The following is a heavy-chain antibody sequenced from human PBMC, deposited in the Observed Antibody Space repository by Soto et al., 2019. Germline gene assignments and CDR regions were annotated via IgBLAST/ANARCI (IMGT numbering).Heavy chain of an antibody. Sequence: PGGSLRLSCAASGFTFDDYAMHWVRQAPGKGLEWVSGISWNSGSRGYADSVKGRFTISRDSAKNSLFLQMNNLRAEDTALYYCAKSQALAGIDYWGQGTLVTVSS. CDR1: GFTFDDYA. V-gene: IGHV3-9*01. CDR2: ISWNSGSR. CDR3: AKSQALAGIDY. J-gene: IGHJ4*02. D-gene: IGHD6-19*01.